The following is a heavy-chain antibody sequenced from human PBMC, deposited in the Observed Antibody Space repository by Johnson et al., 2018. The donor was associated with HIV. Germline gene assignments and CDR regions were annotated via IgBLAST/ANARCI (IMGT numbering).Heavy chain of an antibody. CDR1: GFTFSSYW. Sequence: VQLVESGGGVVRPGGSLRLSCAASGFTFSSYWMSWVRQAPGKGLEWVANIKQDGSEKYYVDSVKGRFTISRDTAKNSLYLQMNSLRAEDTAVYYCVRVRQLGRGDAFDIWGQGTMVTVSS. V-gene: IGHV3-7*01. CDR3: VRVRQLGRGDAFDI. D-gene: IGHD6-6*01. CDR2: IKQDGSEK. J-gene: IGHJ3*02.